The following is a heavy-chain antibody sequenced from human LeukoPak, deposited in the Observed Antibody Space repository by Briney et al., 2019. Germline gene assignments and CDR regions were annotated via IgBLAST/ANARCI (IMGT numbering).Heavy chain of an antibody. V-gene: IGHV3-23*01. CDR2: ISGSGGST. CDR1: GFTFSSYA. J-gene: IGHJ4*02. CDR3: AKDFVSSGYFRATTRDY. D-gene: IGHD3-22*01. Sequence: GGSLRLSCAASGFTFSSYAMSWVRQAPGKGLEWVSAISGSGGSTYYADSVKGRFTISRDNSKNMLYLQMNSLRAEDTAVYYCAKDFVSSGYFRATTRDYWGQGTLVTDSS.